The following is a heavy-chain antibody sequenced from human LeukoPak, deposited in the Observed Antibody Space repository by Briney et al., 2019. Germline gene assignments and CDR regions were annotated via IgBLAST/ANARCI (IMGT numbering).Heavy chain of an antibody. Sequence: SETLSLTCAVCGGSFSGYYWSWLGQPPGKGGEGMGEINQSGRTNYNPSLKSRVTISVDTCKNQLNRKLRSVKAEDRAGDYCAGAVATITSYYIYYMDVWGKGTTVTVSS. D-gene: IGHD5-12*01. CDR2: INQSGRT. CDR3: AGAVATITSYYIYYMDV. CDR1: GGSFSGYY. J-gene: IGHJ6*03. V-gene: IGHV4-34*01.